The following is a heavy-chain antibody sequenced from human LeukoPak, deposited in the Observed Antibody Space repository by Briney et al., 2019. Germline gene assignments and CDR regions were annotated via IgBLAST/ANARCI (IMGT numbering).Heavy chain of an antibody. V-gene: IGHV4-30-4*08. Sequence: SETLSLTCTVSGGSISSGDYYWSWIRQPPGKGLEWIGYIYYSGSTYYNPSLKSRVTISVDTSKNQFSLKLSSVTAADTAVYYCARVGSYYYDSSGYYFWFDPWGQGTLVTVSS. CDR2: IYYSGST. CDR1: GGSISSGDYY. CDR3: ARVGSYYYDSSGYYFWFDP. D-gene: IGHD3-22*01. J-gene: IGHJ5*02.